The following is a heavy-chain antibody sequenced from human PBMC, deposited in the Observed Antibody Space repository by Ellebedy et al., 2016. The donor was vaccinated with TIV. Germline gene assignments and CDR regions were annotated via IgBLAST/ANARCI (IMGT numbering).Heavy chain of an antibody. D-gene: IGHD3-22*01. CDR2: INHSGNT. CDR1: GGSFSGYY. J-gene: IGHJ4*02. V-gene: IGHV4-34*01. Sequence: SETLSLTXAVYGGSFSGYYWSWVRQPPGKGLEWIGEINHSGNTNYNPSLKSRVTMSVDTSKNQFSLKLNSVTAADMAVFYCARGRPYFDTSAYYLDSWGQGTLLTVSS. CDR3: ARGRPYFDTSAYYLDS.